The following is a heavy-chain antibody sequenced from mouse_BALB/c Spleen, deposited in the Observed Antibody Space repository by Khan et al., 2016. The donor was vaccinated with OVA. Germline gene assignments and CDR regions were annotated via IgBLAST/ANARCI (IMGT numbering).Heavy chain of an antibody. Sequence: QLEESGPGLVKPSQSLSLTCTVTGYSITSGYGWNWIRQFPGNKLEWMGYISYSGSTNYNPSLKNRISITRDTSKNQFFLQLNSVTTEDTATYYCARTARIKYWGQGTTLTVSS. CDR3: ARTARIKY. J-gene: IGHJ2*01. CDR2: ISYSGST. D-gene: IGHD1-2*01. V-gene: IGHV3-2*02. CDR1: GYSITSGYG.